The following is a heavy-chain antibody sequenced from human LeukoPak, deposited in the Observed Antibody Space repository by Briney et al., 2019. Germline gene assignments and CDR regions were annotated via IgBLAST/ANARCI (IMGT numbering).Heavy chain of an antibody. CDR3: ARDGKSGEMATFDY. D-gene: IGHD5-24*01. CDR1: GLAVSSNY. CDR2: IYGAAET. Sequence: RGSLRLSRAVSGLAVSSNYMAWVRQAPGKGLEWVTVIYGAAETHYVDSVKGRFTISRDNSKNTVYLQMNSLRPEDTAVYYCARDGKSGEMATFDYWGQGTLVTVSS. J-gene: IGHJ4*02. V-gene: IGHV3-66*02.